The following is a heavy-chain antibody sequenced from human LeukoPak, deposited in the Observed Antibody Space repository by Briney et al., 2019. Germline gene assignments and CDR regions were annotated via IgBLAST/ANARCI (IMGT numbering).Heavy chain of an antibody. D-gene: IGHD6-19*01. CDR3: ARGRIAVAGSWFDP. J-gene: IGHJ5*02. Sequence: ASVKVSCKASGYTFTGHYMHWVRQAPGQGLEWMGWINPNSGGTNYAQKFQGRVTMTRDTSISTAYMELSRLRSDDTAVYYCARGRIAVAGSWFDPWGQGTLVTVSS. CDR1: GYTFTGHY. CDR2: INPNSGGT. V-gene: IGHV1-2*02.